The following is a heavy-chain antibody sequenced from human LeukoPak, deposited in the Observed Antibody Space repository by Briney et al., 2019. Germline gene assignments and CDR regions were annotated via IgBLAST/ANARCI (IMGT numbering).Heavy chain of an antibody. CDR2: IYYSGST. CDR3: ASSTAMAPLYYFDY. V-gene: IGHV4-59*01. D-gene: IGHD5-18*01. Sequence: PSETLSLTCTVSGGSISSYYWSWIRQPPGKGLEWIGYIYYSGSTNYNPSLKSRVTISVDTSKNQFSLKLSSVTAADTAVYYCASSTAMAPLYYFDYWGQGTLVTVSS. CDR1: GGSISSYY. J-gene: IGHJ4*02.